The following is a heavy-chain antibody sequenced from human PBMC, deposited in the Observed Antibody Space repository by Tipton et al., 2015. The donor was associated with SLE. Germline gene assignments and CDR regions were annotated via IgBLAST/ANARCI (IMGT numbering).Heavy chain of an antibody. V-gene: IGHV4-59*12. CDR3: ARGGDSSVYFDY. J-gene: IGHJ4*02. CDR1: GGSISSYY. D-gene: IGHD3-22*01. CDR2: IYYSGST. Sequence: TLSLTCTVSGGSISSYYWSWIRQPPGKGLEWIGYIYYSGSTYYNPSLKSRVTISVDTSKNQFSLKLSSVTAADTAVYYCARGGDSSVYFDYWGQGTLVSVSS.